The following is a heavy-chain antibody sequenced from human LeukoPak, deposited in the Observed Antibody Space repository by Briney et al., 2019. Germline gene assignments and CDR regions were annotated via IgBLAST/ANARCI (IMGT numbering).Heavy chain of an antibody. D-gene: IGHD4-17*01. CDR2: ISSSSTYT. V-gene: IGHV3-21*01. J-gene: IGHJ4*02. CDR3: ARDEGTTEYYFDY. Sequence: GGSLRLSCAASGFTFSTYTMNWVRQAPGKGLEWVSSISSSSTYTYYADSVKGRFTISRDNAKNSLYLHLNSLRPEDTAVSYCARDEGTTEYYFDYWGQGTLVTVSS. CDR1: GFTFSTYT.